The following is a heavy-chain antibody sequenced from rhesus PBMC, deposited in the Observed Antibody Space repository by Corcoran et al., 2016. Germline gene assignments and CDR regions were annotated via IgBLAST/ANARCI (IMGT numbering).Heavy chain of an antibody. CDR1: GYGFTSYY. CDR3: ARAPATVSLDV. J-gene: IGHJ5-2*02. CDR2: ISPYNDNQ. Sequence: QVQLVQSGADIKQPGASVTLSCKASGYGFTSYYMHWVRPAPGPGLGWSGLISPYNDNQVYAQNFQGRVTITTDTSTSTGYMELSSLRSDDTAVYYCARAPATVSLDVWGRGVLVTVSS. D-gene: IGHD5-12*01. V-gene: IGHV1-180*01.